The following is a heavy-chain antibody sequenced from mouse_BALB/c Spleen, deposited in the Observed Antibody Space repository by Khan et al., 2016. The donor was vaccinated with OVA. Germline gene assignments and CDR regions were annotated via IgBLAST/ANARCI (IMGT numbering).Heavy chain of an antibody. CDR3: ASHGQWDFDD. V-gene: IGHV9-3-1*01. D-gene: IGHD1-2*01. CDR1: GYTFTNYG. CDR2: INTYTGVP. Sequence: QIQLVQSGPELKKPGETVKISCKASGYTFTNYGMTWVKQAPGKGIKWMGWINTYTGVPTYADDSKGRFAFSSETSASTAYFQINNLKTADTPTYFCASHGQWDFDDWGAGTTVTVSS. J-gene: IGHJ1*01.